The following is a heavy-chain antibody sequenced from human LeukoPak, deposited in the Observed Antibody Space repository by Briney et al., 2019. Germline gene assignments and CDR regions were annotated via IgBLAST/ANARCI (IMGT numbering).Heavy chain of an antibody. CDR3: AKDSMFAVTNFDY. CDR1: GFTFSSYG. V-gene: IGHV3-30*02. Sequence: GGSLRLSCAASGFTFSSYGMHWVRQAPGKGLEWVAFIRYDGSNKYYADSVKGRFTISRDNSKNTLYLQMNSLRAEDTAVYYCAKDSMFAVTNFDYWGQGTLVTVSS. CDR2: IRYDGSNK. J-gene: IGHJ4*02. D-gene: IGHD3-10*02.